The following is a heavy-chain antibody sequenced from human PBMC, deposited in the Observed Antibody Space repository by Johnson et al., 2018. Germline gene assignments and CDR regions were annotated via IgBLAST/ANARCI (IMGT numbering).Heavy chain of an antibody. D-gene: IGHD1-7*01. J-gene: IGHJ4*02. V-gene: IGHV3-20*04. CDR2: IKWNGGTT. CDR3: VRGRGGTSPTGYLDY. Sequence: VQLVQSGGGVERPGGSLRLSCAASGFIFDDYVMSWVRQAPGKGLEWVSGIKWNGGTTGYADSVRGRFNISRDNANNSLHLEMGALRAEDTALYYCVRGRGGTSPTGYLDYLGQGTLVTVSS. CDR1: GFIFDDYV.